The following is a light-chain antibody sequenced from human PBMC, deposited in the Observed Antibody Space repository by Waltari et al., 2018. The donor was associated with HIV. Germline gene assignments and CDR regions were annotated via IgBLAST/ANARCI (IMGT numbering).Light chain of an antibody. V-gene: IGKV1-5*03. CDR1: QNINTW. Sequence: DIQLTQSPSPLSASGGDRVTITRRASQNINTWLAWYQQKPGKVPKLLIYQASNLPSGVSARFSGSGSGTEFTLTINSLQPDDFGAYYCQQYTNYPRTFGQGTKVEIK. CDR2: QAS. J-gene: IGKJ1*01. CDR3: QQYTNYPRT.